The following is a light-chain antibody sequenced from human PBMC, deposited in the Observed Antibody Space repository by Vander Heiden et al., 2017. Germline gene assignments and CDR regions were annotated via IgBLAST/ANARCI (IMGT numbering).Light chain of an antibody. CDR1: QTISSH. CDR2: AVS. Sequence: DIQMTSSPSSMSASVGDRVTITCRASQTISSHLNCYQQKPGRAPKVLIYAVSSSQSGVPSRYSGSGSGTDLRLTIIRMQREAFATSYFRQSDSTPHTFGGGTKVEIK. CDR3: RQSDSTPHT. J-gene: IGKJ4*01. V-gene: IGKV1-39*01.